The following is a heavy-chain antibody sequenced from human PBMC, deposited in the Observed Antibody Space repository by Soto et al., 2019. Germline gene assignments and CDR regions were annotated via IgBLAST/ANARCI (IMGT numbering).Heavy chain of an antibody. CDR2: INHLTTT. CDR3: ARGYDTALAPIF. CDR1: GGSFSSYH. D-gene: IGHD5-18*01. J-gene: IGHJ4*02. V-gene: IGHV4-34*01. Sequence: SETLSLTCAVYGGSFSSYHWSWIRQTPGKGLEWIGEINHLTTTNYNPSLKSRVIISLDTPKNQFSLKLSSVTAADTAVYYCARGYDTALAPIFWGQGILGTVSS.